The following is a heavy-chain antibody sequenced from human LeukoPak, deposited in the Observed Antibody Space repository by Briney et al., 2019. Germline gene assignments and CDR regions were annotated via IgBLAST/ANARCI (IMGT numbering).Heavy chain of an antibody. CDR3: AKPYIYGDYAYFDY. J-gene: IGHJ4*02. Sequence: GGSLRLSCAASGFTFSSYGMYWVRQAPGKGLEWVAFIRYDGSNKYYADSVKGRFTISRDNSKNTLYLQMNSLRAEDTAVYYCAKPYIYGDYAYFDYWGQGTLVTVSS. D-gene: IGHD4-17*01. V-gene: IGHV3-30*02. CDR1: GFTFSSYG. CDR2: IRYDGSNK.